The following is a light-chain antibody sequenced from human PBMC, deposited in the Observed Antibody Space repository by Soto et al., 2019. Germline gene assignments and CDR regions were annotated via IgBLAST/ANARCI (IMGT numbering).Light chain of an antibody. V-gene: IGLV2-8*01. CDR3: SSYAGANRV. J-gene: IGLJ1*01. CDR2: EVT. Sequence: QSVLTQPPSASGSPGQSVTISCTGTSSDVGANNCVSWYQQHPGKAPKLMIYEVTKRPSGVPDRFSGSKSGNTASLTVSGLQAEDEADYYCSSYAGANRVFGTGTKVTVL. CDR1: SSDVGANNC.